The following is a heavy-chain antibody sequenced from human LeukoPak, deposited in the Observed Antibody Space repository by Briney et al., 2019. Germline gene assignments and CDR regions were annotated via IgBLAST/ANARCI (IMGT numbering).Heavy chain of an antibody. J-gene: IGHJ4*02. CDR2: IIPILGIA. D-gene: IGHD6-13*01. CDR3: ARDKTAAGTIDY. V-gene: IGHV1-69*04. CDR1: GGTFSSYA. Sequence: ASVKVSCKASGGTFSSYAISWVRQAPGQGLEWMGRIIPILGIANYAQKFQGRVTITADKSTSTAYMELSSLRSEDTAVYYCARDKTAAGTIDYWGQGTLVTVSS.